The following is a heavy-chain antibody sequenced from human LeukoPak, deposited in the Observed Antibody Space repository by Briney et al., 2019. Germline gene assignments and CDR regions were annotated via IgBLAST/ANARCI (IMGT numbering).Heavy chain of an antibody. CDR1: GFTFSSYA. Sequence: PGGSLRLSCAASGFTFSSYAMSWVRQAPGKGLEWVSAISGSGGSTYYADSVKGRFTISRDNSKNTLYLQMNSLRAEDTAVYYCARGVAGGWYGDHWGQGTLVTVSS. V-gene: IGHV3-23*01. CDR3: ARGVAGGWYGDH. J-gene: IGHJ4*02. CDR2: ISGSGGST. D-gene: IGHD6-19*01.